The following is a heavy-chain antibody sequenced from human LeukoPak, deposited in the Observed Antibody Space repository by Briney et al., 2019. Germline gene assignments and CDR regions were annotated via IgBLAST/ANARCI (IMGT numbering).Heavy chain of an antibody. V-gene: IGHV3-7*01. J-gene: IGHJ4*02. CDR3: ARDLSGPSVY. CDR2: IRPDGGEK. Sequence: PGGSLRLSCVVSGFTLSNYWMSWVRQAPGKGLEWVINIRPDGGEKYFVDSVKGRFTISRDNAKNSLYLQMNSLRAEDTAVYYCARDLSGPSVYWGQGTLVTVSS. CDR1: GFTLSNYW. D-gene: IGHD2-15*01.